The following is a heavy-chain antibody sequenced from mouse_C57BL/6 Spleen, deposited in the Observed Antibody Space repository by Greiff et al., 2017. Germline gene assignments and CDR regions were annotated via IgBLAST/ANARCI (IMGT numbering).Heavy chain of an antibody. CDR1: GFTFSDAW. Sequence: EVKLMESGGGLVQPGGSMKLSCAASGFTFSDAWMDWVRQSPETGLEWVAEIRNKANNHATYYAESVKGRFTISRDDSKSSVYLQMYSLRAEDTGIYDCTRASTMVTRAWFAYWGQGTLVTVSA. CDR2: IRNKANNHAT. D-gene: IGHD2-2*01. V-gene: IGHV6-6*01. CDR3: TRASTMVTRAWFAY. J-gene: IGHJ3*01.